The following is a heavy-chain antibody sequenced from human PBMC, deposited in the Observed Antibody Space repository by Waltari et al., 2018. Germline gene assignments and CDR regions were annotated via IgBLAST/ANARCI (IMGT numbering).Heavy chain of an antibody. Sequence: EVQLLESGGGLVQRGGSLRLSCAASGFTCSSYARSWVRQAPGKGLEWVSAISGSGGSTYYADSVKGRFTISRDNSKNTLYLQMNSLRAEDTAVYYCAKLYDSSGGEKVWGQGTLVTVSS. J-gene: IGHJ4*02. CDR1: GFTCSSYA. D-gene: IGHD3-22*01. CDR2: ISGSGGST. V-gene: IGHV3-23*01. CDR3: AKLYDSSGGEKV.